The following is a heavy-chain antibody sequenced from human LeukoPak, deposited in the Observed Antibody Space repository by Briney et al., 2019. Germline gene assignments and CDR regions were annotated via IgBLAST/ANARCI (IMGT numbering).Heavy chain of an antibody. CDR1: GFTFSSYS. V-gene: IGHV3-21*01. CDR2: ISSSSSYI. CDR3: ARAMVRGVIADY. Sequence: GGSLRLSCAASGFTFSSYSMNWVRQAPGKGLEWVSSISSSSSYIYYADSVKGRFTISRDNAKNSLYLQMNSLRAEDTAVYYRARAMVRGVIADYWGQGTLVTVSS. J-gene: IGHJ4*02. D-gene: IGHD3-10*01.